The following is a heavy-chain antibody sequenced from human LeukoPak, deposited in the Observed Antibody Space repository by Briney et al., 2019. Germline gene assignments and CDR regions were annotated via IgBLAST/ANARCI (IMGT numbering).Heavy chain of an antibody. CDR2: IKQDGSEK. CDR1: GFTFRNYW. D-gene: IGHD3-10*01. Sequence: GGSLRLSCAASGFTFRNYWMSWVRQVPGKGLEWVANIKQDGSEKAYVDSVKDRFTISRDNAKNSLYLQMHSLRADDTAVYYCARLLGNYGPGSYYRPGEFDPWGQGTLVTVSS. V-gene: IGHV3-7*01. CDR3: ARLLGNYGPGSYYRPGEFDP. J-gene: IGHJ5*02.